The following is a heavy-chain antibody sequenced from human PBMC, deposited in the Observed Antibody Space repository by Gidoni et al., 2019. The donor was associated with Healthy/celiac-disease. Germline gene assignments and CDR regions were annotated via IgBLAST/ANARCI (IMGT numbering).Heavy chain of an antibody. V-gene: IGHV1-18*01. Sequence: QVQLVQSGAEVKKPGASVKVSCKASGYTFTSYGISWVRQAPGQGLEWMGWISAYNGNTNYAQKLQGRVTMTTDTSTSTAYMELRSLRSDDTAVYYCARERGGLGPYDILTGYYIQHYYYYGMDVWGQGTTVTVSS. CDR3: ARERGGLGPYDILTGYYIQHYYYYGMDV. CDR1: GYTFTSYG. CDR2: ISAYNGNT. J-gene: IGHJ6*02. D-gene: IGHD3-9*01.